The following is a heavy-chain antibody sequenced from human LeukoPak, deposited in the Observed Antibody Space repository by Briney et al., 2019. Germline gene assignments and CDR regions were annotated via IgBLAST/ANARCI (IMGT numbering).Heavy chain of an antibody. CDR1: GYTFTSYD. V-gene: IGHV1-8*01. CDR2: MNPNSGNT. J-gene: IGHJ6*02. CDR3: VSGSYYYDYHGMDV. D-gene: IGHD1-26*01. Sequence: ASVKVSCKASGYTFTSYDINWVRQATGQGLEWMGWMNPNSGNTGYAQKFQGRVTMTRNTSISTAYMELSSLRSEDTAVYYCVSGSYYYDYHGMDVWGQGTTVTVSS.